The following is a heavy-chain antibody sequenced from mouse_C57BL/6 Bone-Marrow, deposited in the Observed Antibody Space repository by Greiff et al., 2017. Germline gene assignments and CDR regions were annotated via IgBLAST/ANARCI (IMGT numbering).Heavy chain of an antibody. J-gene: IGHJ1*03. CDR1: GYTFPEYT. CDR3: ARHPILITTVVANWYLDD. V-gene: IGHV1-62-2*01. Sequence: VQLQQSGAELVKPGASVKLSCKASGYTFPEYTIHWVKQRSGQGLEWIGWFYPGGGSIKYPEKFKDQATLTTDKSSSTVYMELSRLTSEDCGVYFCARHPILITTVVANWYLDDWGTGTTVTVSS. D-gene: IGHD1-1*01. CDR2: FYPGGGSI.